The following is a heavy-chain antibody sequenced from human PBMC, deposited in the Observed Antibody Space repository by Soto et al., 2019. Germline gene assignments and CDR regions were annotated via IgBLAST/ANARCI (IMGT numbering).Heavy chain of an antibody. CDR3: AKDRRPWDYGSGSVRYYYGMDV. D-gene: IGHD3-10*01. Sequence: GGSLRLSCAASGFTFSSYGMHWVRQAPGKGLEWVAVISYDGSNKYYADSVKGRFTISRDNSKNTLYLQMNSLRAEDTAVYYCAKDRRPWDYGSGSVRYYYGMDVWGQGTTVTVSS. CDR2: ISYDGSNK. J-gene: IGHJ6*02. CDR1: GFTFSSYG. V-gene: IGHV3-30*18.